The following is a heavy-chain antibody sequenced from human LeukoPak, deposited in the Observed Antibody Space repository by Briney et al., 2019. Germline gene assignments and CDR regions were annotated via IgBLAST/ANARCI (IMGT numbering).Heavy chain of an antibody. Sequence: PGGSLRLSCAASGFTFSDYYMSWIRHAPGKGLEWVSYISRSSSYTNNADSVKGRFTISRDNAKNSLYLQMNSLRAEDTAVYYCASSTQISKYADYWGQGALVTVSS. CDR1: GFTFSDYY. CDR2: ISRSSSYT. D-gene: IGHD2-2*01. CDR3: ASSTQISKYADY. V-gene: IGHV3-11*06. J-gene: IGHJ4*02.